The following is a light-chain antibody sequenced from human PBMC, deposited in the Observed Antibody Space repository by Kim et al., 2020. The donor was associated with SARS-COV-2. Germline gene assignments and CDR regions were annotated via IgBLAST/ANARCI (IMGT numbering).Light chain of an antibody. V-gene: IGKV1-5*03. CDR3: QQYNSDSPST. Sequence: ASVGDTVTITCRDSQSITGWVAWYQQKRGRAPTLLIYKASYLESGVPSRFSGSGSGTEFTLTISSLQPDDFATYYCQQYNSDSPSTFGQGTKLEI. CDR1: QSITGW. J-gene: IGKJ2*02. CDR2: KAS.